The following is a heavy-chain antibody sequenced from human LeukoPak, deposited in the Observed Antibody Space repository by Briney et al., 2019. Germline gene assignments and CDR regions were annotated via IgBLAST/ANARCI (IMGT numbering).Heavy chain of an antibody. D-gene: IGHD4-17*01. J-gene: IGHJ3*02. CDR2: IPGGGGST. CDR1: GFTFSAYA. CDR3: ARVPNGDYIGAFDM. Sequence: GGSLRLSCAASGFTFSAYAMMWVRQAPGKGPEWVSAIPGGGGSTFYADSVKGRFTISRDNSKYTLSLQMNSLRAEDTAVYYCARVPNGDYIGAFDMWGPGTMVTVSS. V-gene: IGHV3-23*01.